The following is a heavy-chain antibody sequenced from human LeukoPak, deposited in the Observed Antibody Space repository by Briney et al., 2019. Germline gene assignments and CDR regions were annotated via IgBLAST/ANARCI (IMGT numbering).Heavy chain of an antibody. D-gene: IGHD6-13*01. J-gene: IGHJ4*02. CDR3: ARVGSSSWYGLFDY. Sequence: SETLSLTCAVSGGSISSSNWWSWVRQPPGKGLEWIGEIYHSGSTNYNPSLKSRVTISVDKSKNQFSLKLSSVTAADTAVYYCARVGSSSWYGLFDYWGQRTLVTVSS. CDR2: IYHSGST. CDR1: GGSISSSNW. V-gene: IGHV4-4*02.